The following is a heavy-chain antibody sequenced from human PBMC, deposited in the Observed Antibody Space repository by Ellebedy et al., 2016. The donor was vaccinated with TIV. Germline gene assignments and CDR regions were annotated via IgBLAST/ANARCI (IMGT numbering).Heavy chain of an antibody. CDR2: IKQDGSEK. Sequence: GGSLRLXCAASGFTFSSYWMSWVRQAPGKGLEWVANIKQDGSEKYYADSVKGRFTISRDNSKNTLYLQMNSLRAEDTAVYYCAKGAGYVDVWGQGTLVTVSS. CDR3: AKGAGYVDV. D-gene: IGHD5-12*01. V-gene: IGHV3-7*01. J-gene: IGHJ4*02. CDR1: GFTFSSYW.